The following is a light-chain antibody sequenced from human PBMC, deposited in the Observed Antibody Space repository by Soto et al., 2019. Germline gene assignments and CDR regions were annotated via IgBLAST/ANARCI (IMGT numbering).Light chain of an antibody. J-gene: IGLJ3*02. CDR1: SSDVGYYNY. CDR3: NSFTTSSTVV. CDR2: DVV. Sequence: QAASVSGSPGQTITISCTGTSSDVGYYNYVSWYQQHPGEAPKLMIYDVVNRPSGVSNRFSGSKSGNTASLTISGLQAEDEADYYCNSFTTSSTVVFGGGTKLTVL. V-gene: IGLV2-14*03.